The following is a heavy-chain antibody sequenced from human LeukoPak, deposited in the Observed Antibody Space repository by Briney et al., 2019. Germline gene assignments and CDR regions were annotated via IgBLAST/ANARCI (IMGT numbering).Heavy chain of an antibody. CDR2: IYYSGST. CDR1: GDSISTYS. Sequence: SETLSLTCTVSGDSISTYSWHWIRQTPGKGLEWIGYIYYSGSTNYNPSLTSRVTISVDTSKNQFSLKLSSVTAADTAVYYCARRAVQDSSTDQYNWFDPWGQGALVTVSS. CDR3: ARRAVQDSSTDQYNWFDP. D-gene: IGHD2-2*01. V-gene: IGHV4-59*08. J-gene: IGHJ5*02.